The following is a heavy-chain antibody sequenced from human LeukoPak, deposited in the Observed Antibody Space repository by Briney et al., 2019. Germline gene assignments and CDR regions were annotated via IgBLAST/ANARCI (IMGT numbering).Heavy chain of an antibody. J-gene: IGHJ2*01. V-gene: IGHV4-34*01. CDR1: VGSFSGYY. Sequence: SATLSLTCAVYVGSFSGYYWSWIQQPPGKGLEWIGKIDQSGGTNYNPSLKSRVTISGDTSKNQFSLKLSSVTAAATAVYYCARGAGWYFDLWGRGTLVTVSS. D-gene: IGHD6-13*01. CDR2: IDQSGGT. CDR3: ARGAGWYFDL.